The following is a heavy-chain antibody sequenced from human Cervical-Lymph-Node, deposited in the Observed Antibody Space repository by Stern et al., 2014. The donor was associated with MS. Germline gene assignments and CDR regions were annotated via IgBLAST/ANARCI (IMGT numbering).Heavy chain of an antibody. Sequence: QLQLQESGPGLVKPSQTLSLTCTVSGGSISSGSYYWSWLRQPAGKGLEWIGRIYTSGTTNSNPSLRSRGTISIDTSKHQFSLKLTSVTAADTAVYYCARASAAAYDYWGQGTLVTVSS. D-gene: IGHD6-13*01. CDR3: ARASAAAYDY. CDR1: GGSISSGSYY. CDR2: IYTSGTT. J-gene: IGHJ4*02. V-gene: IGHV4-61*02.